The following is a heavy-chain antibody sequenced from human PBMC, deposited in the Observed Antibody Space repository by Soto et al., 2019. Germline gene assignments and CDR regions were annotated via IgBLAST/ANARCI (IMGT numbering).Heavy chain of an antibody. CDR1: GFTFSSYS. CDR2: ISSSSSYI. J-gene: IGHJ4*02. V-gene: IGHV3-21*01. D-gene: IGHD6-19*01. Sequence: PGGSLRLSCAASGFTFSSYSMNWVRQAPGKGLEWVSSISSSSSYIYYADSVKGRFTISRDNAKNSLYLQMNSLRAEDTAVYYCEREIVWGAVALDHWGQGTLVTVSS. CDR3: EREIVWGAVALDH.